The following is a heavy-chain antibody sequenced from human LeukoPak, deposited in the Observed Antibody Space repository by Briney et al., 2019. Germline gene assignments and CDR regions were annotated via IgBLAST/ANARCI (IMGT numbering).Heavy chain of an antibody. D-gene: IGHD4-17*01. V-gene: IGHV3-15*01. CDR3: TTDRTVTRVAFDI. CDR1: GFTFSSYW. J-gene: IGHJ3*02. CDR2: IKSKTDGGTT. Sequence: GGSLRLSCAASGFTFSSYWMSWVRQAPGKGLEWVGRIKSKTDGGTTDYAAPVKGRFTISRDDSKNTLYLQMNSLKTEDTAVYYCTTDRTVTRVAFDIWGQGTMVTVSS.